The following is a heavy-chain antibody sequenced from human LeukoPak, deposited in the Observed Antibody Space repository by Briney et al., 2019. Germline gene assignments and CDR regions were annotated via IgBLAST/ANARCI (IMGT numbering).Heavy chain of an antibody. CDR3: AKRSSSSWLQIDY. CDR1: GFTFSNYA. CDR2: ISGSGDST. Sequence: RPGGSLRLSCAASGFTFSNYAMSWVRQAPGKGLEWVSTISGSGDSTHYTDSVKGRFTISRDNSRTTLYLQMNSLRAEDTALYYCAKRSSSSWLQIDYRGQGTLVTVSS. J-gene: IGHJ4*02. V-gene: IGHV3-23*01. D-gene: IGHD6-13*01.